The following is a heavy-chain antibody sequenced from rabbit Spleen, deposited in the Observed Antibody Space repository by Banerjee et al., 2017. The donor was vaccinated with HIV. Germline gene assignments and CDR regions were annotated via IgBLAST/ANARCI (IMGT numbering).Heavy chain of an antibody. CDR2: INTVTGKA. Sequence: QEQLEESGGGLVKPEGSLTLTCKASGFSFSDRDVMCWVRQAPGKGLEWIACINTVTGKAVYATWAKGRFTISRTSSTTVTLQMTSLTAADTATYFCVRGASSSGYYSLWGPGTLVTGS. CDR1: GFSFSDRDV. J-gene: IGHJ4*01. D-gene: IGHD1-1*01. V-gene: IGHV1S45*01. CDR3: VRGASSSGYYSL.